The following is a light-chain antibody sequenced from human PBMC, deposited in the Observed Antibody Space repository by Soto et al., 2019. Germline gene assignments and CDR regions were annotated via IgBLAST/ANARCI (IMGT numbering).Light chain of an antibody. V-gene: IGKV4-1*01. CDR3: QHENGYSET. CDR2: WAS. CDR1: QNNKNY. J-gene: IGKJ1*01. Sequence: IWITHSPTNLAVPLYQRDPTNCKSSQNNKNYLAWCQQKTGQPPKLLIDWASTRAAGVPDRFSGSGSGTDFTLTIISLQPDDLATYYCQHENGYSETFGQGTKVDIK.